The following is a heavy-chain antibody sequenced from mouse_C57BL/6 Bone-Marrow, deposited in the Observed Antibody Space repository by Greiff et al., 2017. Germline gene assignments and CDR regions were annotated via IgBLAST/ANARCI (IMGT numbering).Heavy chain of an antibody. Sequence: VQLQQSGPELVKPGASVKISCKASGYTFTDYYMHWVKQSPGKSLEWIGDINPNNGGTSYNQKFKGKATLTVDKSSSTAYMELRSLTSEDSAVYYCARGKVYYYGPGFAYWGQGTLVTVSA. J-gene: IGHJ3*01. V-gene: IGHV1-26*01. CDR3: ARGKVYYYGPGFAY. CDR1: GYTFTDYY. D-gene: IGHD1-1*01. CDR2: INPNNGGT.